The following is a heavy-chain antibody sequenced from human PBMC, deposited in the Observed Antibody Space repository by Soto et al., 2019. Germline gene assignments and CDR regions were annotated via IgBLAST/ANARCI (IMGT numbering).Heavy chain of an antibody. CDR2: ISTYNGNT. CDR1: GYTFTSNG. V-gene: IGHV1-18*01. D-gene: IGHD4-17*01. CDR3: ARDGYGDYGY. J-gene: IGHJ4*02. Sequence: QVQLVQSGAEVKKPGTSVKVSCKASGYTFTSNGISWVRQAPGQGLEWMGWISTYNGNTNYAQKPQARVTMTRDTSTSIAYMELRDRRSDDTAVYYCARDGYGDYGYWGQGSLVTVSS.